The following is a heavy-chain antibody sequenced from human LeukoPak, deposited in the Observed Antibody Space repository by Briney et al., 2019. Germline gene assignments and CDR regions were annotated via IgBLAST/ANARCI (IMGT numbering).Heavy chain of an antibody. V-gene: IGHV4-61*01. J-gene: IGHJ4*02. CDR3: ARGPHKFDY. CDR2: IYYSGST. Sequence: PSETLSLTCTVSGGSVSSGSFYWSWIRQPPGKTLEWIGYIYYSGSTDYTPSLKSRVTISLDTSKNQFSLKLTSVTPADTAVYYCARGPHKFDYWGQGSLVTVSS. CDR1: GGSVSSGSFY.